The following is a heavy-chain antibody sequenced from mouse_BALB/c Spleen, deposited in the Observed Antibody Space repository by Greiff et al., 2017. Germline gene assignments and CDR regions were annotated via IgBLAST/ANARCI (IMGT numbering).Heavy chain of an antibody. CDR1: GFTFSSYT. Sequence: EVQGVESGGGLVKPGGSLKLSCAASGFTFSSYTMSWVRQTPEKRLEWVATISSGGSYTYYPDSVKGRFTISRDNAKNTLYLQMSSLKSEDTAMYYCTRDRDGNYFDYWGQGTTLTVSS. CDR3: TRDRDGNYFDY. J-gene: IGHJ2*01. CDR2: ISSGGSYT. V-gene: IGHV5-6-4*01. D-gene: IGHD2-1*01.